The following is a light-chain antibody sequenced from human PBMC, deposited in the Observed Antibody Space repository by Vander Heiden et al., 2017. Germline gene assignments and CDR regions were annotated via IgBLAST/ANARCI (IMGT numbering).Light chain of an antibody. CDR3: AAWDDSLNGRV. CDR2: INN. Sequence: QSVLTQPPSASGTPGLRVTISCSGSSSNIGSNTVNWYQQLPGTAPKLLIFINNQRPSGVPDRFSCSKSGTSASLAISGLQSEDEADYYCAAWDDSLNGRVFGGGTKLTVL. V-gene: IGLV1-44*01. CDR1: SSNIGSNT. J-gene: IGLJ3*02.